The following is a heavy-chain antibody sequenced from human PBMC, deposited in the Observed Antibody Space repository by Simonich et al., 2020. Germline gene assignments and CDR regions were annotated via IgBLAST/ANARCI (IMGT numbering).Heavy chain of an antibody. CDR3: ARDGLGTAYYYYMDV. CDR2: IKQDGSEK. V-gene: IGHV3-7*01. Sequence: EVQLVESGGGLVQPGGSLRLSCAASGFTFSSYWMSRVRQAPGKGLEWVANIKQDGSEKYYVDSVKGRFTISRDNAKNSLYLQMNSLRAEDTAVYYCARDGLGTAYYYYMDVWGKGTTVTVSS. D-gene: IGHD7-27*01. CDR1: GFTFSSYW. J-gene: IGHJ6*03.